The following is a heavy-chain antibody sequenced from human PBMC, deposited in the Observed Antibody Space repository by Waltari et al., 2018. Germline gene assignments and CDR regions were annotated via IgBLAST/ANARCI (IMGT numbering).Heavy chain of an antibody. CDR1: GFSLSTSGVG. J-gene: IGHJ3*02. D-gene: IGHD3-9*01. CDR2: IYWNDDK. CDR3: AHGPSYYDSLNGYSPPALDI. V-gene: IGHV2-5*01. Sequence: QESGPTLVKPTQTLTLTCTFSGFSLSTSGVGVGWIRQPPGKALEWLALIYWNDDKRDSPSLESRLTITKDNSKNQVVLTMTNMEPVDTATYYCAHGPSYYDSLNGYSPPALDIWGQGTMVTVSS.